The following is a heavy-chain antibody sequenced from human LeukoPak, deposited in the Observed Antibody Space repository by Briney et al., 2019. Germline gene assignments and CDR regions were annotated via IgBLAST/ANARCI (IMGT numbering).Heavy chain of an antibody. D-gene: IGHD4-23*01. CDR3: AKGTTVVIPYYFDY. CDR1: GFTFSSYA. CDR2: ISYDGSNK. Sequence: GGSLRLSCAASGFTFSSYAMHWVRQAPGKGLEWVAVISYDGSNKYYADSVKGRFTTSRDNSKNTLYLQMNSLRAEDTAVYYCAKGTTVVIPYYFDYWGREPWSPSPQ. J-gene: IGHJ4*02. V-gene: IGHV3-30-3*01.